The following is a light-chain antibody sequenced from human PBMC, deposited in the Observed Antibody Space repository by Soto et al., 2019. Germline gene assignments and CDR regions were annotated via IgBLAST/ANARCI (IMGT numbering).Light chain of an antibody. V-gene: IGKV3-15*01. J-gene: IGKJ1*01. CDR1: QGIISN. CDR3: QQYYDWPRT. CDR2: GAS. Sequence: DTVMTQSPVTLSVSPGERVTLSCRASQGIISNLARYQQKRGQAPRVLIYGASTRATGVPDRFSGSGSGTEFTLTITSLQSEDSAIYYCQQYYDWPRTFGQGTNVEIK.